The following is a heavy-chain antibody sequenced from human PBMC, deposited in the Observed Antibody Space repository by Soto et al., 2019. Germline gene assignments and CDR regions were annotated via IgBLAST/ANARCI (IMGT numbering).Heavy chain of an antibody. J-gene: IGHJ4*02. D-gene: IGHD5-18*01. Sequence: PGGSLRLSCAASGFAFSSYAMSWVRQAPGKGLEWVGRIKSKTDGGTVEYAAPVKDRFTISRDDSENTLYLQMNSLKTEDTAVYYCSHGYYQYFESWGQGTLVTVSS. CDR1: GFAFSSYA. V-gene: IGHV3-15*01. CDR3: SHGYYQYFES. CDR2: IKSKTDGGTV.